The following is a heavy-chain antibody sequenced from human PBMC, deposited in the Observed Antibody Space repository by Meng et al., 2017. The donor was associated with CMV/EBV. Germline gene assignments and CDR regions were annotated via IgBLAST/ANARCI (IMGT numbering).Heavy chain of an antibody. J-gene: IGHJ6*02. Sequence: GESLKISCAASGFIFSNYGMTWVRQGPGKRLEWVSAISGSGDGTHFAESVKGRFTISRDNAKNSLYLQMNSLRAEDTAVYYCARFSTFGYYDFWSGYYAHYYYYGMDVWGQGTTVTVSS. D-gene: IGHD3-3*01. CDR2: ISGSGDGT. CDR1: GFIFSNYG. CDR3: ARFSTFGYYDFWSGYYAHYYYYGMDV. V-gene: IGHV3-23*01.